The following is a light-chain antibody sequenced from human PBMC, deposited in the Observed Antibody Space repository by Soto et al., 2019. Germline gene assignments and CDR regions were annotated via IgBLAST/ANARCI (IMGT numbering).Light chain of an antibody. CDR3: QQYGGSPWT. Sequence: EIVLTKSPGTLSLSPGERATLSCRASQSVSSNYLAWYQQKPGQAPRLLIYGASSRATGIPDRFSGSGSGTDFTLTLSRLEPEYFAVYYCQQYGGSPWTFGEGTKVDI. CDR1: QSVSSNY. V-gene: IGKV3-20*01. CDR2: GAS. J-gene: IGKJ1*01.